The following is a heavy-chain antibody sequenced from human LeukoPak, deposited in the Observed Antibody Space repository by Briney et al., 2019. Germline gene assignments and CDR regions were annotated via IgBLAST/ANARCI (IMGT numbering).Heavy chain of an antibody. CDR1: GYTFTDYY. D-gene: IGHD6-13*01. CDR3: ARGRVDSSSWYDY. J-gene: IGHJ4*02. V-gene: IGHV1-69*04. Sequence: SVKVSCKASGYTFTDYYMHWVRQAPGQGLEWMGRIIPILGIANYAQKFQGRVTITADKSTSTAYMELSSLRSEDTAVYYCARGRVDSSSWYDYWGQGTLVTVSS. CDR2: IIPILGIA.